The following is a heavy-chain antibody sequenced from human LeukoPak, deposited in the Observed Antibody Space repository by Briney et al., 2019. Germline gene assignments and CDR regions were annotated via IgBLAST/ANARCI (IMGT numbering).Heavy chain of an antibody. CDR1: GGSISSGGYY. Sequence: SQTLSLTCTVSGGSISSGGYYWSWIRQHPGKGLEWIGYIYYSGSTYYNPSLKSRVTISVDKSKNQFSLKLSSVTAADTAVYYCARGPPYDFWSGYQNYYYYGMDVWGQGTTVTVSS. D-gene: IGHD3-3*01. V-gene: IGHV4-31*03. CDR3: ARGPPYDFWSGYQNYYYYGMDV. J-gene: IGHJ6*02. CDR2: IYYSGST.